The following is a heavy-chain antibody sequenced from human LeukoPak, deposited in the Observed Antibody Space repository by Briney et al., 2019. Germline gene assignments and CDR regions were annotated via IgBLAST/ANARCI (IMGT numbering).Heavy chain of an antibody. CDR1: GFTFSSYW. J-gene: IGHJ4*02. CDR3: ARDRAGSYGDRTFDY. Sequence: GGSLRLSCAASGFTFSSYWMSWVRQAPGKGLEWVSSISSSSSYIYYADSVKGRFTISRDNAKNSLYLQMNSLRAEDTAVYYCARDRAGSYGDRTFDYWGQGTLVTVSS. V-gene: IGHV3-21*01. CDR2: ISSSSSYI. D-gene: IGHD4-17*01.